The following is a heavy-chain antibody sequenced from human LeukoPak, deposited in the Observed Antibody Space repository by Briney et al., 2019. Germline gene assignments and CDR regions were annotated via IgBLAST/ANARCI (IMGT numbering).Heavy chain of an antibody. D-gene: IGHD3-3*01. CDR3: ARDLQLARHGEMDV. J-gene: IGHJ6*02. Sequence: GRSLRLSCAASGFTFSSYGMHWVRQAPGKGLEWVAVISYDGSKKYFADSVKGRFTISRDNSKNTLYLQMNSLRAEDTAVYYCARDLQLARHGEMDVWGQGTTVTVSS. CDR2: ISYDGSKK. CDR1: GFTFSSYG. V-gene: IGHV3-30*03.